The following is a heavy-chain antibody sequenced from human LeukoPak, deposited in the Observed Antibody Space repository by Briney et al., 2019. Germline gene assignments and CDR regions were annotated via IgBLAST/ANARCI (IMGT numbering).Heavy chain of an antibody. CDR2: INAGNGNT. CDR1: GYTFTSYA. CDR3: ARSYSSGWYKFDY. Sequence: ASVKVSCKASGYTFTSYAMHWVRQAPGQRLEWMGWINAGNGNTKHSQKFQGRVTITRDTSASTAYMELSSLRSEDTAVYYCARSYSSGWYKFDYWGQGTLVTVSS. J-gene: IGHJ4*02. V-gene: IGHV1-3*01. D-gene: IGHD6-19*01.